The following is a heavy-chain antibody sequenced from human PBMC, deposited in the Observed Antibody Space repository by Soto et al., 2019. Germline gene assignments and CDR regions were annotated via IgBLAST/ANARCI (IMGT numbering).Heavy chain of an antibody. V-gene: IGHV1-69*13. CDR1: GGTFSSYA. D-gene: IGHD4-17*01. Sequence: ASVKVSCKASGGTFSSYAISWVRQAPGQGLEWMGGIIPIFGTANYAQKFQGRVTITADESTSTAYMELSSLRSEDTAVYYCARNYRANRYGDYMTYWGQGTLVTVSS. CDR3: ARNYRANRYGDYMTY. CDR2: IIPIFGTA. J-gene: IGHJ4*02.